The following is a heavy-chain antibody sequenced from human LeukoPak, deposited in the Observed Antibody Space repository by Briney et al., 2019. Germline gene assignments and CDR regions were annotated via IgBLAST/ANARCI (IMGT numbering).Heavy chain of an antibody. Sequence: PGGSLRLSCAASGFTFSNAWMSWVRQAPGKELEWVSRIKSKTDGGTTDYAAPVKGRFTTSRDDSKNTLYLQMNSLKTEDTAVYYCTTDTVIFGVVISDYWGQGTLVTVSS. CDR1: GFTFSNAW. CDR3: TTDTVIFGVVISDY. CDR2: IKSKTDGGTT. D-gene: IGHD3-3*01. J-gene: IGHJ4*02. V-gene: IGHV3-15*01.